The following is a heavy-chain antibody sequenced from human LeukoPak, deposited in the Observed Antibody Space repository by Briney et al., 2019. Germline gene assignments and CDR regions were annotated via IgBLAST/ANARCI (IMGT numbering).Heavy chain of an antibody. CDR3: ARDFHSRYGGRFLDY. V-gene: IGHV4-59*01. J-gene: IGHJ4*02. D-gene: IGHD1-26*01. CDR2: VYYNGST. CDR1: GGYINGYY. Sequence: SETLSLTCTVSGGYINGYYWSWIRQPPGKGLEWIGEVYYNGSTSHNPSLKSRLTSSLATTKKKFSLNLSSVTAADTAVYYCARDFHSRYGGRFLDYWGQGTLFTVSS.